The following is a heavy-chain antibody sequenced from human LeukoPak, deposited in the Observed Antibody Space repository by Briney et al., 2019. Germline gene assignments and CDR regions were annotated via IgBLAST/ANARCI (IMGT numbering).Heavy chain of an antibody. D-gene: IGHD4-17*01. CDR3: AREVDYGDYEGFGLPLDV. Sequence: GGSLRLSCAASGFTVSSNYMSWVRQAPGKGLEWVSVIYSGGSTYYADSVKGRFTISRDNSKNTLYLQMNSLRAEDTAVYYCAREVDYGDYEGFGLPLDVWGQGTTVTVSS. CDR2: IYSGGST. CDR1: GFTVSSNY. V-gene: IGHV3-66*01. J-gene: IGHJ6*02.